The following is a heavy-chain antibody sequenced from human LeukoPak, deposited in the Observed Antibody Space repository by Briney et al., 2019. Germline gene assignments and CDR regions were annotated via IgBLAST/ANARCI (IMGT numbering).Heavy chain of an antibody. Sequence: PGGSLRLSCEASGFTFSIYNMNWVRQAPGQGLEWVSSISSSSSYIYYADSVKGRFTISRDNAKNSLYLQMNSLRAEDTAVYYCARLTTTVTTPFDYWGQGTLVTVSS. CDR2: ISSSSSYI. V-gene: IGHV3-21*01. J-gene: IGHJ4*02. CDR1: GFTFSIYN. CDR3: ARLTTTVTTPFDY. D-gene: IGHD4-17*01.